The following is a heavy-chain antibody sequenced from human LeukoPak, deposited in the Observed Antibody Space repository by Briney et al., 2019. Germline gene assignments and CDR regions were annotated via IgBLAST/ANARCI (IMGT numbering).Heavy chain of an antibody. CDR3: VTTAGQWLVPVAPY. V-gene: IGHV1-2*02. Sequence: ASVKVSCKASGFTFTGYFFHWVRQAPGQGLEWMGWINPNSGGAVLAPKFQGRVTMTRDTSISTAYMELSRLRSDDTAVYYCVTTAGQWLVPVAPYWGQGTLVTVSS. J-gene: IGHJ4*02. CDR1: GFTFTGYF. CDR2: INPNSGGA. D-gene: IGHD6-19*01.